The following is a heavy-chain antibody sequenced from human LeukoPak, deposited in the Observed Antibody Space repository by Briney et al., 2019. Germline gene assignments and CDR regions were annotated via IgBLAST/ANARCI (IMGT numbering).Heavy chain of an antibody. D-gene: IGHD3-3*01. CDR3: ATKSEGYYDFRSGYFESAFDI. J-gene: IGHJ3*02. Sequence: ASVKVSCKASGYTFTSYGISWVRQAPGQGLEWMGWISAYNGNTNYAQKLQGRVTMTTDTSTSTAYMELRSLRSDDTAVYYCATKSEGYYDFRSGYFESAFDIWGQGTMVTVSS. CDR2: ISAYNGNT. CDR1: GYTFTSYG. V-gene: IGHV1-18*01.